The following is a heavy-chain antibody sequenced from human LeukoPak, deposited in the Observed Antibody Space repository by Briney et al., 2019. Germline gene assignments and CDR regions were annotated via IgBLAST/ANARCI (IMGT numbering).Heavy chain of an antibody. V-gene: IGHV3-23*01. CDR2: ISGSGGST. CDR3: AKVMSHLGYGDLPIFDY. D-gene: IGHD4-17*01. Sequence: GGSLRLSCAASGFTFSSYAMSWVRQAPGKGLEWVSAISGSGGSTYYADSVKGRFTISRDNSKNTLYLQMNSLRAEDTAVYYCAKVMSHLGYGDLPIFDYWGQGTLVTVSS. J-gene: IGHJ4*02. CDR1: GFTFSSYA.